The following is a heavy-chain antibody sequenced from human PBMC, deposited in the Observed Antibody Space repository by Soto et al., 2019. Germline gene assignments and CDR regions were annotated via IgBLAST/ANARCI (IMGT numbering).Heavy chain of an antibody. CDR3: ARGRGGDWIGGYCSGGSCYSNPFDY. V-gene: IGHV4-34*01. D-gene: IGHD2-15*01. Sequence: SETLSLTCAVYGGSFSGYYWSWIRQPPGKGLEWIGEINHSGSTNYNPSLKSRVTISVDTSKNQFSLKLSSVTAADTAVYYCARGRGGDWIGGYCSGGSCYSNPFDYWGQGTLVTVSS. CDR1: GGSFSGYY. CDR2: INHSGST. J-gene: IGHJ4*02.